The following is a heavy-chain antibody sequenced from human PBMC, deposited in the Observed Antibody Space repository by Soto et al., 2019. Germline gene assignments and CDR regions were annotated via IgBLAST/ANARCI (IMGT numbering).Heavy chain of an antibody. V-gene: IGHV3-30*03. Sequence: QVQLVESGGGVVQPGRSLRLSCAASGFTFSTYGMHWVRQAPGKGLEWVAVTSNDGVNKYYANSVKGRFTISRDNSKNTLYLQRNSLRAEDTDVYYCARRQWFYFDCWGQGTLFTVSS. CDR3: ARRQWFYFDC. CDR2: TSNDGVNK. D-gene: IGHD3-22*01. J-gene: IGHJ4*02. CDR1: GFTFSTYG.